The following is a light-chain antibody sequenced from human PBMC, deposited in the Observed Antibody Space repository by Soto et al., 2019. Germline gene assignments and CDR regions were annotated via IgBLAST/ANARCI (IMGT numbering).Light chain of an antibody. V-gene: IGKV2-28*01. Sequence: IVMTQSPLSLPVTPGEPASISCRSNQSLLHSNGYNYLDWYLQKPGQSPQLLIYLGSSRSSGVPDRLSGSGSGTDLTMKISRVEAEDVGVYYCMQALQIPSGITFGQGTRLEIK. CDR1: QSLLHSNGYNY. CDR2: LGS. CDR3: MQALQIPSGIT. J-gene: IGKJ5*01.